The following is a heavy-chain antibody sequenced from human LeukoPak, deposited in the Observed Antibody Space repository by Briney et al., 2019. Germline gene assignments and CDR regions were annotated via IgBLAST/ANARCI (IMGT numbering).Heavy chain of an antibody. CDR3: AGIPVFGVVLHQEPV. Sequence: PVKVSCKASGGTFSNYAISWVRQAPGQGLEWMGGIIPIFGTANYAQKFRGRVTITADKSTRTAYMELSSLRSEDTAVYFCAGIPVFGVVLHQEPVWGKGTTVTVSS. V-gene: IGHV1-69*06. CDR1: GGTFSNYA. J-gene: IGHJ6*04. CDR2: IIPIFGTA. D-gene: IGHD3-3*01.